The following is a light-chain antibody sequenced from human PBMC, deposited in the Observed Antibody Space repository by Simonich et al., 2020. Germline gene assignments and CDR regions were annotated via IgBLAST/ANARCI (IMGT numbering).Light chain of an antibody. J-gene: IGLJ2*01. CDR3: SSDTSSSTLV. V-gene: IGLV2-14*01. CDR2: DVS. Sequence: QSALPQPPSVSGSPGQSIPISCTGTSRDVGGYNYVSWYQQHPGKAPNIMIYDVSKRPSGVSNRFSGAKSGNTAALTISGLQAEDEADYYCSSDTSSSTLVFGGGTKLTVL. CDR1: SRDVGGYNY.